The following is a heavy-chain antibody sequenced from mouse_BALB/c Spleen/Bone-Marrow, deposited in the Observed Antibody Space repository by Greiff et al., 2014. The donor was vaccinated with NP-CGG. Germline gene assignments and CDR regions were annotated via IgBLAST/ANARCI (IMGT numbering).Heavy chain of an antibody. CDR2: IYPGDGDT. D-gene: IGHD2-3*01. CDR1: GYAFSNSW. Sequence: VQLVESGPELVKPGASVKISCKASGYAFSNSWMNWVKQRPGQGLEWIGRIYPGDGDTYYNGKFKDKATLTADKSSSTAYMQLGSLTSVDSAVYFCARSDGYRAMDYWGQGTSVTVSS. CDR3: ARSDGYRAMDY. V-gene: IGHV1-82*01. J-gene: IGHJ4*01.